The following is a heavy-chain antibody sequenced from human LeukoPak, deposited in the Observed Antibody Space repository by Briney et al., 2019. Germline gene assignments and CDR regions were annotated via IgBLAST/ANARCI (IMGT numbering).Heavy chain of an antibody. D-gene: IGHD2-15*01. CDR2: MNPNSGNT. Sequence: ASVTVSCKASGYTFTSYDINWVRQATGQGLEWMGWMNPNSGNTGYAQKFQGRVTMTRNTSISTAYMELSSLRSEDTAVYYCARGQGYCSGGSCSNWFDPWGQGTLVTVSS. CDR1: GYTFTSYD. J-gene: IGHJ5*02. V-gene: IGHV1-8*01. CDR3: ARGQGYCSGGSCSNWFDP.